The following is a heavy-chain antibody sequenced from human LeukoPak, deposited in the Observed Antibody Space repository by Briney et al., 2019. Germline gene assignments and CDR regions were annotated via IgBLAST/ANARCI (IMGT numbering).Heavy chain of an antibody. CDR2: ISAYNGNT. J-gene: IGHJ6*04. V-gene: IGHV1-18*04. Sequence: GASVKVSCKASGYTFTSYGISWVRQAPGQGLEWMGWISAYNGNTNYARKLQGRVTMTTDTSTSTAYMELRSLRSDDTAVYYCASNQYGDYYYYGMDVWGKGTTVTVSS. CDR3: ASNQYGDYYYYGMDV. CDR1: GYTFTSYG. D-gene: IGHD4-17*01.